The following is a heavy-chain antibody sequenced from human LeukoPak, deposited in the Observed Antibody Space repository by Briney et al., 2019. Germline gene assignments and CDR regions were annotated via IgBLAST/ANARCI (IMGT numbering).Heavy chain of an antibody. Sequence: PGGSLRLSCAASGFTFSSYSMNWVRQAPGKGLEWVSSISSSSSYIYYADSVKGRFTISRDNAKNSLYLQMNSLRAEDTAVYYCARDSRFYDYVWGSLDYWGQGTLVTVSS. CDR2: ISSSSSYI. D-gene: IGHD3-16*01. V-gene: IGHV3-21*01. CDR1: GFTFSSYS. CDR3: ARDSRFYDYVWGSLDY. J-gene: IGHJ4*02.